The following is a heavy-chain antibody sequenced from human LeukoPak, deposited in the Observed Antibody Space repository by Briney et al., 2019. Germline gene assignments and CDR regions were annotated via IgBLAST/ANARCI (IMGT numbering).Heavy chain of an antibody. J-gene: IGHJ4*02. Sequence: GGSLRLSCAASGFTFSSYAMNWVRQAPGKGLEWVSSISGGAGGAAYADSVKGRFTMSRDNSKNTLYLQMNSLRAEDTAVYYCAKDGGYGSGSYHPDYWGQGTLVTVSS. D-gene: IGHD3-10*01. CDR2: ISGGAGGA. CDR3: AKDGGYGSGSYHPDY. CDR1: GFTFSSYA. V-gene: IGHV3-23*01.